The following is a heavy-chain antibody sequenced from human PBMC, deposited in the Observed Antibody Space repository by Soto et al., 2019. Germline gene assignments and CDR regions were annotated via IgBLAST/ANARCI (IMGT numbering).Heavy chain of an antibody. D-gene: IGHD1-7*01. J-gene: IGHJ5*02. V-gene: IGHV1-18*01. CDR2: ISAYNGNS. CDR1: GYTFSSYG. CDR3: ARDRGYNWNYGWFDP. Sequence: QVQLVQSGAEVKKPGASVKVSCKASGYTFSSYGISWVRQAPGQGLEWMGRISAYNGNSNYAQKLQGRVTMTTDTSTSTAYMELRSLRSDDTAVYYCARDRGYNWNYGWFDPWGQGTLVTVSS.